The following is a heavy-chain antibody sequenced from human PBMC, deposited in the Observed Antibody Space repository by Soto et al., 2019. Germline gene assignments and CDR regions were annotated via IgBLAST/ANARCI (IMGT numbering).Heavy chain of an antibody. J-gene: IGHJ4*02. CDR2: IYYSGST. D-gene: IGHD4-17*01. Sequence: SETLSLTCTVSGGSVSSGSYYWSWIRQPPGKGLEWIGYIYYSGSTNYNPSLKSRVTISVDTSKNQFSLRLSSVTAADTAVYYCAGRTVTHNIYFFDYWGQGTLVTVSS. CDR1: GGSVSSGSYY. V-gene: IGHV4-61*01. CDR3: AGRTVTHNIYFFDY.